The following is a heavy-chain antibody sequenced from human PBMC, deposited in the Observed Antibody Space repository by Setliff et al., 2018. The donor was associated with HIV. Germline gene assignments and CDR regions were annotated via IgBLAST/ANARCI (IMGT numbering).Heavy chain of an antibody. J-gene: IGHJ4*02. Sequence: ASVKVSCKASGGTFTTYALHWVRQAPGQRLEWMGWINAGNGDTKPSQKFQGRVTITRDTSASTAYIELSSLRSEDTGVYYCAIGSSNWPHRPNNYYFDYWGQGTPVTVSS. V-gene: IGHV1-3*01. CDR2: INAGNGDT. CDR1: GGTFTTYA. D-gene: IGHD6-13*01. CDR3: AIGSSNWPHRPNNYYFDY.